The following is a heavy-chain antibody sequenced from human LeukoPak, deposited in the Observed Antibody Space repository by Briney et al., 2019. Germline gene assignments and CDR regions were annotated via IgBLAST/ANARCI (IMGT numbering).Heavy chain of an antibody. Sequence: PSETLSLTCTVSGGSISSGGYYWSWIRQPPGKGLEWIGYIYHSGSTYYNPSLKSRVTISVDTSKNQFSLKLSSVTAADTAVYYCATSSLWFGELLGAFDIWGQGTMVTVSS. CDR1: GGSISSGGYY. V-gene: IGHV4-30-2*01. D-gene: IGHD3-10*01. CDR2: IYHSGST. J-gene: IGHJ3*02. CDR3: ATSSLWFGELLGAFDI.